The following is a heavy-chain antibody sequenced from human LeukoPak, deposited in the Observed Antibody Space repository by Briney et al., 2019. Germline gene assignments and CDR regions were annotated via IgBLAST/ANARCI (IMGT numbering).Heavy chain of an antibody. D-gene: IGHD4-17*01. V-gene: IGHV4-61*05. CDR2: IYYSGNT. CDR1: GGSISTSNYY. CDR3: AREREGPYGYLDY. Sequence: PSETLSLTCTVSGGSISTSNYYWGWIRQPPGKGLEWIGYIYYSGNTNYNPSLKSRVTLSVDTSKNQFSLRLSSVTAADTAVYYCAREREGPYGYLDYWGQGTLVAVSS. J-gene: IGHJ4*02.